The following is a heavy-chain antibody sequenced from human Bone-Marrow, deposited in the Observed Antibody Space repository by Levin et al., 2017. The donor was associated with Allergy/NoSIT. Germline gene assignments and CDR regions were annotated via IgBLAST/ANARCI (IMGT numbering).Heavy chain of an antibody. CDR1: GGSISSADSH. D-gene: IGHD2/OR15-2a*01. CDR2: MSYTGST. J-gene: IGHJ4*02. Sequence: PSQTLSLTCAVSGGSISSADSHWSWIRQPPEKGLEWIGYMSYTGSTSYNPSLKSRVSISPDTSKNYYYLRLTSVTAADTAVYYCARFVSETSLIDYWGPGTLVTVSS. CDR3: ARFVSETSLIDY. V-gene: IGHV4-31*11.